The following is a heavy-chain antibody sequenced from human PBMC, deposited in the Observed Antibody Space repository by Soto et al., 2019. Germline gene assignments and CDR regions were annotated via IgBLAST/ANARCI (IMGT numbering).Heavy chain of an antibody. V-gene: IGHV3-30*18. J-gene: IGHJ6*01. CDR3: AKDPQSYGEYDYY. CDR1: GLTSSTYG. CDR2: ISYDGTNK. Sequence: QVQLVESGGAEVQPGRSLTFSCAASGLTSSTYGMHWVRQTPGKGLEWVEVISYDGTNKLYSDSVKGRFTISRDNFKNTLTLQVNSLRAADPSVYSCAKDPQSYGEYDYY. D-gene: IGHD3-10*01.